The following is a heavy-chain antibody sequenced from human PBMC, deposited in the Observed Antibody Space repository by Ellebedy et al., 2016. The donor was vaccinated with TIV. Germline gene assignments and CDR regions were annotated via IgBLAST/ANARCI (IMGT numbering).Heavy chain of an antibody. CDR1: GRSISSYY. V-gene: IGHV4-59*01. CDR3: ARGAIVNFDY. J-gene: IGHJ4*02. CDR2: IYYSGST. Sequence: SETLSLTXTVSGRSISSYYWYWIRQPPGKGLEWIGYIYYSGSTNYNPSLKSRVTISVDTSKNQFSLKLTSVTAADTAVYYCARGAIVNFDYWGQGTLVTVSS. D-gene: IGHD1-26*01.